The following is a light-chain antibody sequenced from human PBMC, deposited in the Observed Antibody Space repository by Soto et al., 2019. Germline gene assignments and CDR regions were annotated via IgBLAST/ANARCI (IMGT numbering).Light chain of an antibody. J-gene: IGKJ1*01. CDR3: QQTDSFPRT. CDR2: AAS. V-gene: IGKV1-39*01. Sequence: DIQMTQSPSSLSASVGDSVIISCRASQRIGAYLNWYQQKPGKPPKLLIYAASNLESGVPSRFTGRGSGTDFSLTINSLQPEDFATYYCQQTDSFPRTFGQGTKVDIK. CDR1: QRIGAY.